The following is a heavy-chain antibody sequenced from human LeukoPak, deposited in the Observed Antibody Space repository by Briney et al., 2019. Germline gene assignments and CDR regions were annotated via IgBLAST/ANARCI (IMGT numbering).Heavy chain of an antibody. CDR1: GFSVSSYA. D-gene: IGHD6-6*01. J-gene: IGHJ4*02. CDR3: AKFTYTSSSRAFDY. V-gene: IGHV3-23*01. Sequence: GGSLRLSCAASGFSVSSYAMTWVRQAPGKGLEWVSSISSSGVNTYLADSVQGRFTISRDNSKNTLYLQMNTLRVEDTAVYFCAKFTYTSSSRAFDYWGQGTLVTVSS. CDR2: ISSSGVNT.